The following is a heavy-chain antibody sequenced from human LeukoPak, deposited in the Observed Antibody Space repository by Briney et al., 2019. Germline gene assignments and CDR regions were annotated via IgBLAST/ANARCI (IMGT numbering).Heavy chain of an antibody. J-gene: IGHJ4*02. D-gene: IGHD3-22*01. V-gene: IGHV3-74*03. CDR1: GSTFSSYW. CDR3: ARDVDYHATSECFDY. Sequence: PGGSLRLSCAASGSTFSSYWMHWVRQAPGKGLVWVSRINSDGSSTTYADSVKGRPTISRDNAKNTLYLQMNSLRPEDTAVYYCARDVDYHATSECFDYWGQGTLVTVSS. CDR2: INSDGSST.